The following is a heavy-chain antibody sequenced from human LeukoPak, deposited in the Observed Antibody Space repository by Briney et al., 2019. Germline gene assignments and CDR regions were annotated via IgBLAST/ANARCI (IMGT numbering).Heavy chain of an antibody. CDR1: GGSISSYY. V-gene: IGHV4-59*01. Sequence: SETLSLTCTVSGGSISSYYWSWIRQPPGKGLGWIGYIYFSGSTNYNPSLKSRVTISVDTSKNQFSLKLSSVTAADTAVYYCARSRRVSNWFDPWGQGTLVTVSS. CDR2: IYFSGST. CDR3: ARSRRVSNWFDP. J-gene: IGHJ5*02.